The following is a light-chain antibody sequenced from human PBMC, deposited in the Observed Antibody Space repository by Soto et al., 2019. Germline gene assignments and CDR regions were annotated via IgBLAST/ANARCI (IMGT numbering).Light chain of an antibody. CDR2: AAS. Sequence: DIQMTQSPSSLSASVGDRVTITCRASQSISSYLNWYQQKPGKAPKLLIYAASSLQSGDTSRFSGGRSGTDFTLTISRLQPEDFATYYWQQSYCTKPTFGGGTKVEIK. J-gene: IGKJ4*01. V-gene: IGKV1-39*01. CDR1: QSISSY. CDR3: QQSYCTKPT.